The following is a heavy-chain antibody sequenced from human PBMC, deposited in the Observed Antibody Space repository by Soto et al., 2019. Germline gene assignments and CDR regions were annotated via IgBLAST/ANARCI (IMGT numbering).Heavy chain of an antibody. CDR3: GCITGTTIL. V-gene: IGHV4-4*02. CDR2: IYHTGTT. Sequence: PSETLSLTCAVSGDSISISFWCSWVRQPPEKGLEWIGEIYHTGTTNYIPSLKSRVTISLDKSKNQFSLKLNSVTAADTAVYYCGCITGTTILWGQGTLVTVSS. CDR1: GDSISISFW. D-gene: IGHD1-20*01. J-gene: IGHJ4*02.